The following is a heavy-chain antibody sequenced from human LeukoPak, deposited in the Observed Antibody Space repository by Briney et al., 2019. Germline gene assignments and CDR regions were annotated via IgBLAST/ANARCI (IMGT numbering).Heavy chain of an antibody. CDR3: ARKRAYFDL. D-gene: IGHD5-24*01. Sequence: SETLSLTCAVYGGSFSGYYWSWIRQPPGKGLEWIGEINHSGSTNYNPSLKSRVTISVDTSKNQFSLKLSSVTAADTAVYYCARKRAYFDLWGRGTLVTVSS. J-gene: IGHJ2*01. V-gene: IGHV4-34*01. CDR1: GGSFSGYY. CDR2: INHSGST.